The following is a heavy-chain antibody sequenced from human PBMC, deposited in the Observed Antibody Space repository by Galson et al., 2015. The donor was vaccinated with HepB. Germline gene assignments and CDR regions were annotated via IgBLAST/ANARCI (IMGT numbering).Heavy chain of an antibody. Sequence: SLRLSCAAPGFTFSDYYMSWIRQAPGKGLEWVSYISSSSSYTNYADSVKGRFTISRDNAKNSLYLQMNSLRAEDTAVYYCARGGSNNWFDPWGQGTLVTVSS. D-gene: IGHD1-26*01. CDR1: GFTFSDYY. CDR2: ISSSSSYT. V-gene: IGHV3-11*06. CDR3: ARGGSNNWFDP. J-gene: IGHJ5*02.